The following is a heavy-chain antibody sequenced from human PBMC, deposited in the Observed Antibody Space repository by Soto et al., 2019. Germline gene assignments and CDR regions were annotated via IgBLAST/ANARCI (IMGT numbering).Heavy chain of an antibody. CDR3: ARDRGQWHKAYGMDV. CDR2: ISAYNGNT. J-gene: IGHJ6*02. V-gene: IGHV1-18*01. Sequence: QVQLVQSGAEVKKPGASVKVSCKASGYPFTSYGISWVRQAPGQGLEWMGWISAYNGNTNYAQKLQGRVTMTAGPSTSTAYMELRSLRSDDTAVYYCARDRGQWHKAYGMDVWGQGTTVTVSS. D-gene: IGHD6-19*01. CDR1: GYPFTSYG.